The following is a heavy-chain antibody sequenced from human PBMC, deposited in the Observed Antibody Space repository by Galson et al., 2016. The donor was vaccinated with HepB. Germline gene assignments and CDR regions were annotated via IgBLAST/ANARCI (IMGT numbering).Heavy chain of an antibody. CDR2: IIPMFGTA. CDR1: GGTFISYA. J-gene: IGHJ6*02. Sequence: SVKVSCKANGGTFISYAISWVRQAPGQGLEWVGGIIPMFGTANYAQKFQGRVTISADESTSTAYMQLSSLRSEDTAVFHCARSPSSGHYYAMDVWGQGTTVTVSS. CDR3: ARSPSSGHYYAMDV. V-gene: IGHV1-69*13. D-gene: IGHD3-10*01.